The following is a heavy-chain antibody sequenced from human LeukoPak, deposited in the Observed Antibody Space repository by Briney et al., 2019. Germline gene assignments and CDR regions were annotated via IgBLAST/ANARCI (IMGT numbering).Heavy chain of an antibody. J-gene: IGHJ4*02. CDR1: GGFLSSYY. D-gene: IGHD3-22*01. V-gene: IGHV4-59*01. Sequence: SETLSLTCSVSGGFLSSYYWSWIRQPPGKGLEWIGYVLDIATTNYNPSLRSRVTVSEDTSRNQFSLTLSSVTAADTAVYCCARSPPRDTSGYYSPYFDYWGQGILVTVSS. CDR2: VLDIATT. CDR3: ARSPPRDTSGYYSPYFDY.